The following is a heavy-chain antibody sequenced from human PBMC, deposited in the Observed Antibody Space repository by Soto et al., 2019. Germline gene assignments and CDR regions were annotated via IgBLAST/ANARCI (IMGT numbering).Heavy chain of an antibody. V-gene: IGHV4-39*01. Sequence: QLQLQESGPGLVKPSETLSLTCTVSGGSISSSSYYWGWIRQPPGKGLEWIGSIYYSGSTYYNPSLKSRVTISVDTSKNQFSLKLSSVTAADTAVYYCARLFGGFAAYCSGGSCFLDYWGQGTLVTVSS. CDR3: ARLFGGFAAYCSGGSCFLDY. J-gene: IGHJ4*02. CDR1: GGSISSSSYY. D-gene: IGHD2-15*01. CDR2: IYYSGST.